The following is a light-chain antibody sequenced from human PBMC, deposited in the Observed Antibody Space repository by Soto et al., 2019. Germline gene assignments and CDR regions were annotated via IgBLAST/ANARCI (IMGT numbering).Light chain of an antibody. CDR2: DAS. CDR3: QQYNNWPPWT. CDR1: QRISND. J-gene: IGKJ1*01. Sequence: EVLMTQSPATLSVSPGERVILSCRASQRISNDLAWYQQKAGQAPRLLIYDASTRATGIPARFSGSGSGTEFTLTISSLQSEDFAVYFCQQYNNWPPWTFGQGT. V-gene: IGKV3-15*01.